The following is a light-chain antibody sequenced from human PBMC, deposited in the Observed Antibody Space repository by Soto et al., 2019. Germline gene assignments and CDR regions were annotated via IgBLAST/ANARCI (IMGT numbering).Light chain of an antibody. J-gene: IGKJ2*01. CDR2: ATS. CDR1: QTITWC. Sequence: DIQMTQSPSSLSASVGDIVTITCRASQTITWCLNWYQQRPGKAPKLLIYATSSLQSGVPSRFSGSGSGTDFTLTISSLQPEDFASYYCQQSYSTPYTFGQGTKLEIK. V-gene: IGKV1-39*01. CDR3: QQSYSTPYT.